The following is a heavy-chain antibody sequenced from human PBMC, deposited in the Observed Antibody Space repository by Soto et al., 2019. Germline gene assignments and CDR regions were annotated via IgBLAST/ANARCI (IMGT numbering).Heavy chain of an antibody. CDR1: GFPFSSYH. CDR3: ARNIKFDGDRIY. J-gene: IGHJ4*02. D-gene: IGHD3-10*01. V-gene: IGHV3-33*01. Sequence: QVQLVESGGGVVQPERSLRLSCAASGFPFSSYHMHWVRQAPGKGLEWVAVIWFEGTNKYYADSVKGRFTISRDNSKNTLYLQMNSLRAEDTAVYYCARNIKFDGDRIYWGQGTLVTVSS. CDR2: IWFEGTNK.